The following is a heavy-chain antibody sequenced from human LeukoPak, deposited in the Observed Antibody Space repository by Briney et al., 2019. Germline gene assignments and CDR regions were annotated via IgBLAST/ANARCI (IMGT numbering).Heavy chain of an antibody. J-gene: IGHJ1*01. CDR1: GGSISSYY. Sequence: SETLSLTCTVSGGSISSYYWNWIRQPAGKGLKWIGRIYSSGSTNYNPSLKSRVTISVDKSKNQFSLKLNSVTAADTAVYYCARDDIAVAGQGYFQHWGQGTLVTVSS. D-gene: IGHD6-19*01. V-gene: IGHV4-4*07. CDR3: ARDDIAVAGQGYFQH. CDR2: IYSSGST.